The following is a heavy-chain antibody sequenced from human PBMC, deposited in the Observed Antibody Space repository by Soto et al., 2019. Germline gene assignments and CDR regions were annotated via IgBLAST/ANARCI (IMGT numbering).Heavy chain of an antibody. V-gene: IGHV3-21*01. Sequence: GGSLILSFAASGFTFSSYSMNWVRQAPGKGLEWVSSISSSSSYIYYADSVKGRFTISRDNAKNSLYLQMNSLRAEDTAVYYCARVKLRYFDDWGQGTLVTVSS. D-gene: IGHD3-9*01. J-gene: IGHJ4*02. CDR2: ISSSSSYI. CDR1: GFTFSSYS. CDR3: ARVKLRYFDD.